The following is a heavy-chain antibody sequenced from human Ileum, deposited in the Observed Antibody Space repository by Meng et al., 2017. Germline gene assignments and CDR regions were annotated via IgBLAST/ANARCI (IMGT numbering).Heavy chain of an antibody. CDR2: IYYDGSS. V-gene: IGHV4-30-4*01. J-gene: IGHJ4*02. CDR3: AREFYVDTAMVIDS. D-gene: IGHD5-18*01. Sequence: QVQLQESGPGLVKPSQTLSLTCSVTNGSLTNVNKYWNWIRQAPGQALEHIGYIYYDGSSYATPSLKSRVTMSIDTSTNQFSLRLDSVTAADTAVYYCAREFYVDTAMVIDSWGPGALVTVSS. CDR1: NGSLTNVNKY.